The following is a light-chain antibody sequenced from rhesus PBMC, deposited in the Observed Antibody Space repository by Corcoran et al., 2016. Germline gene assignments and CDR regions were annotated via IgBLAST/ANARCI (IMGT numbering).Light chain of an antibody. CDR3: QQYNSYHRT. Sequence: DIQMTQSPSSLSASVGDTVTITCRASQGISDYLAWYQQRPGKAPKPLSYYASHLESGVPSRFSGSGPGTDFTLTISSLRPEDFATYSFQQYNSYHRTFGQGAKVELK. CDR1: QGISDY. V-gene: IGKV1S14*01. J-gene: IGKJ1*01. CDR2: YAS.